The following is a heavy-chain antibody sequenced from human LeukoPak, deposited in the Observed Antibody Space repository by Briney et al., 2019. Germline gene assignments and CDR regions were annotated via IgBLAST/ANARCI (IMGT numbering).Heavy chain of an antibody. CDR3: ARHSCSSTSCYGAFDY. CDR2: IYHSGST. CDR1: GYSISSGYY. J-gene: IGHJ4*02. V-gene: IGHV4-38-2*01. D-gene: IGHD2-2*01. Sequence: PSETLSLTCAVSGYSISSGYYWGWIRQPPGKGLEWIGSIYHSGSTYYNPSLKSRVTISVDTSKNQFSLKLSSVTAADTAVYYCARHSCSSTSCYGAFDYWGQGTLVTVSS.